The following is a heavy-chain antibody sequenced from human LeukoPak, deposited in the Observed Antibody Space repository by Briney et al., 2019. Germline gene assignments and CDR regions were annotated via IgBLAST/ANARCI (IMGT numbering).Heavy chain of an antibody. CDR2: IYYSGST. CDR3: ARDRGSGTANYYGMDV. J-gene: IGHJ6*02. Sequence: SETLSLTCTVSGGSISGYYWSWLRQSPGKGLEGIGDIYYSGSTNYNPSLKSRVTISVDTSKNQFSLEVTSVTAADTAVYYCARDRGSGTANYYGMDVWGQGTTVTVSS. CDR1: GGSISGYY. D-gene: IGHD3-10*01. V-gene: IGHV4-59*01.